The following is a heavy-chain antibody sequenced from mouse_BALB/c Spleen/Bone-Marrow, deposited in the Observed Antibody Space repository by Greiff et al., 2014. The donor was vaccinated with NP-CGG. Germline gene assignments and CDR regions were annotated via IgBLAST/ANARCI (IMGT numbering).Heavy chain of an antibody. Sequence: EVKLEESGAGLVKPGASLKLSCAASGFTFSDFYMFWVRQTPEKRLEWVATISDGVSYTYYTDSVKGRFTISRDNASNNLYLQMRSLMSEDEATVYCGGAPPYDFYTFDYWGQGTSVTVSS. CDR1: GFTFSDFY. CDR2: ISDGVSYT. V-gene: IGHV5-4*02. CDR3: GGAPPYDFYTFDY. J-gene: IGHJ2*02. D-gene: IGHD2-12*01.